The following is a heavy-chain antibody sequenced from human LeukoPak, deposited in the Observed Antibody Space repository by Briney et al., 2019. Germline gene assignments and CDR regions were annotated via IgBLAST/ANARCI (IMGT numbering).Heavy chain of an antibody. CDR3: ARWGYCGGGSCYGLADY. V-gene: IGHV3-7*01. CDR2: IKQDGSEK. Sequence: GGSLRLSCAASGFTFSSYWMSWVRQAPGKGLEWVANIKQDGSEKYYVDSVKGRFTISRDNAKNSLYLQMNSLRAEDTAVYYCARWGYCGGGSCYGLADYWGQGTLVTVSS. D-gene: IGHD2-15*01. J-gene: IGHJ4*02. CDR1: GFTFSSYW.